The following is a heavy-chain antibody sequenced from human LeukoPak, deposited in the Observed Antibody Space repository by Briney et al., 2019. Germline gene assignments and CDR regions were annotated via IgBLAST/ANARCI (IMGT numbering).Heavy chain of an antibody. CDR3: ARLLRISYFDY. CDR2: IYTSGST. D-gene: IGHD6-6*01. Sequence: SEALSLTCTVSGGSFTVYYWSWIRQPPGKGLEWIGYIYTSGSTNYNPSLKSRVTISVDTSKNQFSLKLSSVTAADTAVYYCARLLRISYFDYWGQGTLVTVSS. J-gene: IGHJ4*02. V-gene: IGHV4-4*09. CDR1: GGSFTVYY.